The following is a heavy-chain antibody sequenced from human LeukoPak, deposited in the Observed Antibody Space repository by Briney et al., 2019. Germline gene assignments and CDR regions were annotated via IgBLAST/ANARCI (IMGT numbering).Heavy chain of an antibody. J-gene: IGHJ4*02. CDR1: GGSISSSSYY. Sequence: KPSETLSLTCTVSGGSISSSSYYWGWIRQPPGKGLEWIGSIYYSGSTYYNPSLKSRVTISVDTSKNQFSLKVSSVTAADTAVYYCARVGSDGSYFDYWGQGTLVTVSS. CDR3: ARVGSDGSYFDY. D-gene: IGHD1-26*01. CDR2: IYYSGST. V-gene: IGHV4-39*07.